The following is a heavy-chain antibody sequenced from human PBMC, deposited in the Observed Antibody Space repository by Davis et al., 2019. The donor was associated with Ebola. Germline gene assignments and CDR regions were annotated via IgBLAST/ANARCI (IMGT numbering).Heavy chain of an antibody. D-gene: IGHD6-6*01. V-gene: IGHV3-21*01. CDR1: GFTFRSYS. CDR3: VRDEGIAARPEYYNGMDV. CDR2: ISSGSSYI. Sequence: PGGSLRLSCAASGFTFRSYSMNWVRQAPGKGLEWVSSISSGSSYIHYADSVKGRFTISRDNAKNSLYLQMKSLRAEDTAVYYCVRDEGIAARPEYYNGMDVWGQGTTVTVSS. J-gene: IGHJ6*02.